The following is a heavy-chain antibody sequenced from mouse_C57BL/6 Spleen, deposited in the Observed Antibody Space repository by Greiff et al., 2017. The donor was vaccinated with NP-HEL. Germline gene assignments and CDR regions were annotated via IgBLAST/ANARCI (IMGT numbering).Heavy chain of an antibody. CDR2: IRLKSDNYAT. Sequence: EVMLVESGGGLVQPGGSMKLSCVASGFTFSNYWMNWVRQSPEKGLEWVAQIRLKSDNYATHYAESVKGRFTISRDDSKSSVYLQMNNLRAEDTGIYYCTGLFYYYGPYWYFDVWGTGTTVTVSS. V-gene: IGHV6-3*01. CDR1: GFTFSNYW. CDR3: TGLFYYYGPYWYFDV. J-gene: IGHJ1*03. D-gene: IGHD1-1*01.